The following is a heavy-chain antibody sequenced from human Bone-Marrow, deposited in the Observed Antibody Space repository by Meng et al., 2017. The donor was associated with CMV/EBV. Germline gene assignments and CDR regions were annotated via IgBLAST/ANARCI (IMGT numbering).Heavy chain of an antibody. J-gene: IGHJ5*02. CDR2: IYYSGST. CDR3: ARAGDGHYPGNP. CDR1: GFTFSSYA. V-gene: IGHV4-59*01. D-gene: IGHD2-21*01. Sequence: ESLKISCAASGFTFSSYAMSWIRQPTGKGLEWIGYIYYSGSTNYNPSLKSRVTISVDTSKNQFSLKLSSVTAADTAVYYCARAGDGHYPGNPWGQGTLVTVSS.